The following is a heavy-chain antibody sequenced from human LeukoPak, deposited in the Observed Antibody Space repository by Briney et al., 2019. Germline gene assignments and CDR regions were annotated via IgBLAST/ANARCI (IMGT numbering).Heavy chain of an antibody. Sequence: PGGSLRLSCAASGFTVITSYMSWVRQAPGKGLEWVSVIFRDGTTYYADSVKGRFTISRDNSKNTLYLQMYTLRAEDTAMYYCTKTGGPWDWGQGTLVTVSS. D-gene: IGHD7-27*01. V-gene: IGHV3-66*01. J-gene: IGHJ4*02. CDR3: TKTGGPWD. CDR2: IFRDGTT. CDR1: GFTVITSY.